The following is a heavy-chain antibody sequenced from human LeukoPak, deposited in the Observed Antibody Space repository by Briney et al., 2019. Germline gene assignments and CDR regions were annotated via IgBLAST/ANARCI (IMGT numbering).Heavy chain of an antibody. CDR2: IHNGGST. CDR1: GGSVSSYY. CDR3: SRENGACSPFGY. D-gene: IGHD2-8*01. Sequence: PSETLSLTCSVSGGSVSSYYWSWIRQSPGKGLEWIGYIHNGGSTNYNPSLKSRVTGFVDSSKNQVSLRLSSVTAADTAVYYCSRENGACSPFGYWGQGTLVTVPS. J-gene: IGHJ4*02. V-gene: IGHV4-4*08.